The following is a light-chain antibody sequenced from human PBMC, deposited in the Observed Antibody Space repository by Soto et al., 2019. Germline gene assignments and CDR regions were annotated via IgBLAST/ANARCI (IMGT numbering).Light chain of an antibody. CDR1: SSNIGGYNV. Sequence: QSVLTQPASVSGSPGQSITISCSGTSSNIGGYNVVSWYQQHPGKAPKVIVYEGIKRPSGVSDRYSGSTSGSTASLTISGLQDEDEAEYYCGAYVGATTYVFGSGTKVTVL. CDR3: GAYVGATTYV. CDR2: EGI. J-gene: IGLJ1*01. V-gene: IGLV2-23*01.